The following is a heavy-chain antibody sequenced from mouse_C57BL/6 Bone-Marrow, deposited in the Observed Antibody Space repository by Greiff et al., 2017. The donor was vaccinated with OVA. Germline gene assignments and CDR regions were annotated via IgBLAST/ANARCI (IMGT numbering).Heavy chain of an antibody. CDR1: GYTFTSYW. Sequence: QVQLQQPGAELVRPGTSVKLSCKASGYTFTSYWMHWVKQRPGQGLEWIGVIDPSDSYTNYNQKFKGKATLTVDTSSSTAYMQLSSLTSEDSAVYYCAPYYYGTECAYWGQGTLVTVSA. V-gene: IGHV1-59*01. D-gene: IGHD1-1*01. CDR3: APYYYGTECAY. CDR2: IDPSDSYT. J-gene: IGHJ3*01.